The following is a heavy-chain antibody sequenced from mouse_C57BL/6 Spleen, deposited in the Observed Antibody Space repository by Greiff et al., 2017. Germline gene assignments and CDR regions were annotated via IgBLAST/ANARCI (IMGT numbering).Heavy chain of an antibody. V-gene: IGHV1-59*01. J-gene: IGHJ4*01. CDR3: ARGRGQLNAIDY. CDR1: GYTFTSYW. D-gene: IGHD3-2*02. Sequence: QVQLKQPGAELVRPGTSVKLSCKASGYTFTSYWMHWVKQRPGQGLEWIGVIDPSDSYTNYNQQFKGKATLTVDTSSSTAYMQLSSLTSEDSAVYYCARGRGQLNAIDYWGQGTSVTVSS. CDR2: IDPSDSYT.